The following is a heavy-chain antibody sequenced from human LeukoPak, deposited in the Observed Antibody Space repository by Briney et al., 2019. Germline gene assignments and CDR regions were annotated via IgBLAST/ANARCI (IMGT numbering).Heavy chain of an antibody. CDR2: IRQDGSDK. CDR3: TTGVRKKENYYYYMDV. D-gene: IGHD2-21*01. CDR1: GFTFSNYW. V-gene: IGHV3-7*03. Sequence: PGGSLRLSCAASGFTFSNYWMSWVRQAPGKGLEWVANIRQDGSDKFYVDSVKGRFTISRDNAQNSLYLQMNSLRAEDTAVYYCTTGVRKKENYYYYMDVWGKGTTVTISS. J-gene: IGHJ6*03.